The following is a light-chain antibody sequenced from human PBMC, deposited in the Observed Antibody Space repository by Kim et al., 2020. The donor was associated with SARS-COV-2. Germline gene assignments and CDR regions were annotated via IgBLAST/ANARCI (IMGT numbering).Light chain of an antibody. CDR2: DVS. J-gene: IGLJ2*01. V-gene: IGLV2-14*03. CDR3: TSYTSSSTLGV. Sequence: SITISCTETSSDVGGYNYVSWYQQHPGKAPKLLIYDVSDRPSGVSNRFSGSKSGNTASLTISGLQAEDEADYYCTSYTSSSTLGVFGGGTKVTVL. CDR1: SSDVGGYNY.